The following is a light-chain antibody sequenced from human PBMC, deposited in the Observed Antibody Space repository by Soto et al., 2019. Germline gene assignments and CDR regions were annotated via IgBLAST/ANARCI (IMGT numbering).Light chain of an antibody. J-gene: IGLJ2*01. Sequence: QSALTQPASVSGSPGQSLTISCTGTSSDVGGYNYVSWYQQHPGKAPKLMIYEVSNRPSGVSNRFSGSKSGNTASLTISGLQAEDEADYYCSSYTSSSPWVFGGGTKLTVL. CDR2: EVS. CDR3: SSYTSSSPWV. V-gene: IGLV2-14*01. CDR1: SSDVGGYNY.